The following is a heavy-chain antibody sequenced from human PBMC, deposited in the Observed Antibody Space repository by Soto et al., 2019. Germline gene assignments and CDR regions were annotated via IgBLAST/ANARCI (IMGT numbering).Heavy chain of an antibody. CDR3: ARQHGDYCFDY. CDR1: GGSFSGYY. V-gene: IGHV4-34*01. D-gene: IGHD4-17*01. CDR2: INHSGST. Sequence: GPGKSSETLSLTCAVYGGSFSGYYWSWIRQPPGKGLEWIGEINHSGSTNYNPSPKSRVTISVDTSKNQFSLKLSSVTAADTAVYYCARQHGDYCFDYWGQGTLVTVSS. J-gene: IGHJ4*02.